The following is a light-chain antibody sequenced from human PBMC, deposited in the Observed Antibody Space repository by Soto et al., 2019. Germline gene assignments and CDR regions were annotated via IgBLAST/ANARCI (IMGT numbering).Light chain of an antibody. CDR2: GAS. CDR1: QSVANSF. CDR3: HQYGTSPYT. V-gene: IGKV3-20*01. J-gene: IGKJ2*01. Sequence: EIVLTQSPGILSLSPGERATLSCRASQSVANSFLAWFQQKPGQAPRLLIYGASSRATGIPDRFSGTESGTDFTLTISRLEPEDFAVYYCHQYGTSPYTFGQGTKLEF.